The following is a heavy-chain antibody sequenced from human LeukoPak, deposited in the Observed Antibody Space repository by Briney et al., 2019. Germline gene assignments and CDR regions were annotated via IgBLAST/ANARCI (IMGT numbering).Heavy chain of an antibody. J-gene: IGHJ5*02. D-gene: IGHD6-13*01. V-gene: IGHV1-2*02. CDR2: INPNSGGT. Sequence: ASVKVSCKASGYTFTGYYIHWVRQAPGQGLEWMGWINPNSGGTNYAQKFQGRVTMTRDTSISTAYMELSRLRSDDTAVYYCARGAYSSSWYWFDPWGQGTLVTVSS. CDR1: GYTFTGYY. CDR3: ARGAYSSSWYWFDP.